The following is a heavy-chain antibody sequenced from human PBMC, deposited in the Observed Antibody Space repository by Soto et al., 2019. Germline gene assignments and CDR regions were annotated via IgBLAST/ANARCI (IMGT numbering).Heavy chain of an antibody. Sequence: QVQLVPSGAEVKKPGSSGKVSCKASGGTFRSSAISWVRQAPGQGLEWMGGIIPIFGTANYAQKFQGRVTITADKSTSTAYMELSSLRSEDTAVYYCARERGAAYCSGGSGYSYYYYGMDVWGQGTTVTVSS. CDR2: IIPIFGTA. D-gene: IGHD2-15*01. J-gene: IGHJ6*02. V-gene: IGHV1-69*06. CDR1: GGTFRSSA. CDR3: ARERGAAYCSGGSGYSYYYYGMDV.